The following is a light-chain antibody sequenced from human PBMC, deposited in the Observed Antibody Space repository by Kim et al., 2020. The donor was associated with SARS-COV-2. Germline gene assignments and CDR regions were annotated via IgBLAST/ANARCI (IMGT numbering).Light chain of an antibody. Sequence: QSALTQPPSASGSPGQSVTISCTGTSSDVGGYNYVSWYQQHAGKAPNLMIYEVSKRSSGVPGRFSGSKSGNMASLTVCGLQAEDEADYYCSSYAGSNNLVFGGGTQLTVL. CDR1: SSDVGGYNY. CDR2: EVS. CDR3: SSYAGSNNLV. V-gene: IGLV2-8*01. J-gene: IGLJ3*02.